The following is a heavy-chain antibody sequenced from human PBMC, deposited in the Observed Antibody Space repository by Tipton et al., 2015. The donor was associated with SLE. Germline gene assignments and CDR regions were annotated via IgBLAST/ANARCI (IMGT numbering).Heavy chain of an antibody. CDR1: GGSMNTHY. J-gene: IGHJ5*02. CDR3: ARSPPVITTTVNWFDP. D-gene: IGHD2/OR15-2a*01. CDR2: MFSSGNT. V-gene: IGHV4-4*07. Sequence: TLSLTCSVSGGSMNTHYWTWIRQPAGKGLEYIGRMFSSGNTIYNPSLRSRVTMSFDTSKRQFSLQMTSVTAADTAVYYCARSPPVITTTVNWFDPWGQGTLVTVSS.